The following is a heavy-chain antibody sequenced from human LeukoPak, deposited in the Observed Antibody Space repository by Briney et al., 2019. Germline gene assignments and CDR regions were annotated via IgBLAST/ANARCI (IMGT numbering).Heavy chain of an antibody. CDR1: GGSISSTIYY. CDR3: ARPYYYNSGSYFGYFDY. V-gene: IGHV4-39*01. Sequence: SETLSLTCTVSGGSISSTIYYWGWIRQPPGKGLEWIGSLYYSGSTYYNPSLKSRVTISVDTSKNQFSLKLSSVTAADTAVYYCARPYYYNSGSYFGYFDYWGQGTLVTVSS. D-gene: IGHD3-10*01. CDR2: LYYSGST. J-gene: IGHJ4*02.